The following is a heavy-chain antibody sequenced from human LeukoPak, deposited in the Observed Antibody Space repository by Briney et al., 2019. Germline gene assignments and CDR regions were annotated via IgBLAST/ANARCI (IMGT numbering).Heavy chain of an antibody. V-gene: IGHV3-48*01. CDR1: GFTLSTYT. D-gene: IGHD6-13*01. J-gene: IGHJ4*02. CDR2: ISTSSSTI. Sequence: GGSLRLSCAASGFTLSTYTMNWVRQAPWKGLEWVSYISTSSSTIYYADSVKGRFTISRDNSKNTLYLQMNSLRAEDTAVYYCARDPTYSSRDKAGFDYWGQGTLVTVSS. CDR3: ARDPTYSSRDKAGFDY.